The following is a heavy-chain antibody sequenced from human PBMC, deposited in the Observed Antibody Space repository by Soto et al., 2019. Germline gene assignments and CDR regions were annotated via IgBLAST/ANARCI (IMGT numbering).Heavy chain of an antibody. J-gene: IGHJ3*02. D-gene: IGHD3-10*01. Sequence: QVQLVESGGGVVQPGRSLRLSCAASGFTFSSYGMHWVRQAPGKGLEWVAVISYDGSNKYYADCVKGRLTISRDNSKNRLNLQMNSGRAEETAGYDCAKGLGGLVWFGESAFDIWGQGTMVTVSS. CDR2: ISYDGSNK. V-gene: IGHV3-30*18. CDR1: GFTFSSYG. CDR3: AKGLGGLVWFGESAFDI.